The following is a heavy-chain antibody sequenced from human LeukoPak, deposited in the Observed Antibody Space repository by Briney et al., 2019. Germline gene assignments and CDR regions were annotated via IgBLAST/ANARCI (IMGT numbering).Heavy chain of an antibody. J-gene: IGHJ6*02. CDR2: MNPDSGNP. CDR1: GYTFSSYD. CDR3: AREGAVAGEDYYYQYGMDV. D-gene: IGHD6-19*01. V-gene: IGHV1-8*01. Sequence: GASVMVSCKASGYTFSSYDINWVRQATGQGLEWMGWMNPDSGNPAYAQKFQGRVTMTRNTSIITAYMELSSLRSEDTAVYYCAREGAVAGEDYYYQYGMDVWGQGTTVTVSS.